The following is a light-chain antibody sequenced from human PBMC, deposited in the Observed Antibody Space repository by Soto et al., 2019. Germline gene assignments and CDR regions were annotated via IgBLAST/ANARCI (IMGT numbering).Light chain of an antibody. Sequence: EIVLTQSPATLSLSPGERATLSCRASQSVSSYLAWYQQKPGQAPRLLIYDASNRATGIPARFSGSGSGTDFTLTISSLEPEDFAVYYCQQRSNWLPELTFGGGTKVEI. CDR2: DAS. CDR1: QSVSSY. J-gene: IGKJ4*01. V-gene: IGKV3-11*01. CDR3: QQRSNWLPELT.